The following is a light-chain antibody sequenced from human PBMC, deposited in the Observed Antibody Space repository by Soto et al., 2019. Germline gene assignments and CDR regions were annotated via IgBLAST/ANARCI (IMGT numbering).Light chain of an antibody. CDR2: GVS. J-gene: IGKJ1*01. V-gene: IGKV3-20*01. CDR3: HQYGVSPKT. Sequence: IILKQSPGTLSLKHVERAAPSFMASQSISANYLAWYQQKPGQAPRLLIYGVSIRATGIPDRFAGSGSGPDFTLTISRLEPEDFAVYYCHQYGVSPKTFGQGSKVDVK. CDR1: QSISANY.